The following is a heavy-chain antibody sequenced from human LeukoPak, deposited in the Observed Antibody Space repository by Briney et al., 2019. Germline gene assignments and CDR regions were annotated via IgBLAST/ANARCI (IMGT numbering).Heavy chain of an antibody. CDR3: ARDLKKGHYYDSSGSQNAFDI. J-gene: IGHJ3*02. V-gene: IGHV3-30*02. CDR2: IRYDGSNK. D-gene: IGHD3-22*01. Sequence: GGSLRLSCAASGFTFSSYGMHWVRQAPGKGLEWVAFIRYDGSNKYYADSVKGRFTISRDNSKNTLYLQMKSLRAEDTAVYYCARDLKKGHYYDSSGSQNAFDIWGQGTMVTVSS. CDR1: GFTFSSYG.